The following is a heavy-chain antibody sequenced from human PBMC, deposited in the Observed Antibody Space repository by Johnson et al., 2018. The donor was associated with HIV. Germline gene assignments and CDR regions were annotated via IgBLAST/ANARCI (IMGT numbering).Heavy chain of an antibody. D-gene: IGHD2-15*01. J-gene: IGHJ3*02. Sequence: QVLLVESGGGLVKPGGSPRLSCAASGFTFSDYYMSWIRQAPGKGLGWVSYISSSGITIYYADSVKGRFTISRDNAKNSLYLQMNSLRAEDTAVYYCARDRYCSGGSCYLRSRADAFDIWGQGTMVTVSS. CDR3: ARDRYCSGGSCYLRSRADAFDI. CDR2: ISSSGITI. CDR1: GFTFSDYY. V-gene: IGHV3-11*04.